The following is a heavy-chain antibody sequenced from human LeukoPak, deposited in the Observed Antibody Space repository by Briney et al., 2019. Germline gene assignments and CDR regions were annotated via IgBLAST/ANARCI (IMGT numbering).Heavy chain of an antibody. CDR2: ISAYNGNT. Sequence: ASVKVSCKASGGTFSSYGISWVRQAPGQGLEWMGWISAYNGNTNYAQKLQGRVTMTTDTSTSTAYMELRSLRSDDTAVYYCARRRQWLVRNWFDPWGQGTLVTVSS. CDR3: ARRRQWLVRNWFDP. J-gene: IGHJ5*02. V-gene: IGHV1-18*01. CDR1: GGTFSSYG. D-gene: IGHD6-19*01.